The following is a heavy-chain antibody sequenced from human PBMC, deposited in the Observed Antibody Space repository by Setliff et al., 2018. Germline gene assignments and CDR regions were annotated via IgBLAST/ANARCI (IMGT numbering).Heavy chain of an antibody. Sequence: PGGSLRLSCAASGFTFSRYGIHWVRQAPGKGLEWVANIRYDGSNKYYVDSVKGRFTISRDNSKNTLYLQMNSLRAEDTAVYYCAKDRWGYADPWGQGTLVTVSS. CDR2: IRYDGSNK. D-gene: IGHD2-2*01. CDR1: GFTFSRYG. CDR3: AKDRWGYADP. V-gene: IGHV3-30*02. J-gene: IGHJ5*02.